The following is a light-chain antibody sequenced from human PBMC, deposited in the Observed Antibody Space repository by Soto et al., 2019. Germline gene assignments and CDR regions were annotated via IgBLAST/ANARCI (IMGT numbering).Light chain of an antibody. CDR3: SSYRSDTSYV. J-gene: IGLJ1*01. V-gene: IGLV2-14*01. CDR1: SSDVGGYNY. Sequence: QSVLTQPASVSGSPGQSITISCTGTSSDVGGYNYVSWYQHHPGKAPKLMIHEASDRPSGISNRLSGSKAVNTAPLTIFGLQAEDEADYYCSSYRSDTSYVFGTGTNVTGL. CDR2: EAS.